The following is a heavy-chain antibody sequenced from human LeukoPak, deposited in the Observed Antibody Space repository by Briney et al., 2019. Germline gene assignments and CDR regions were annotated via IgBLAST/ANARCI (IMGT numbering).Heavy chain of an antibody. CDR3: ARGGWVWFGGDY. CDR2: IIPIFGTA. J-gene: IGHJ4*02. CDR1: GGTFSSYA. V-gene: IGHV1-69*13. D-gene: IGHD3-10*01. Sequence: ASVKVSCKASGGTFSSYAISWVRQAPGQGLEWMGGIIPIFGTANYAQKFQGRVTITADESTSTAYMELRSLRSDDTAVYYCARGGWVWFGGDYWGQGTLVTVSS.